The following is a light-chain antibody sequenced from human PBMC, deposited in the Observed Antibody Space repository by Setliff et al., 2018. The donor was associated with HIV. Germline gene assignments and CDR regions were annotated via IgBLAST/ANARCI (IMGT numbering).Light chain of an antibody. CDR2: GAS. CDR1: QSVNTN. J-gene: IGKJ4*01. V-gene: IGKV3-15*01. CDR3: QQYDNWPLT. Sequence: EILMTQSPGTLSVSPGERATLSCRASQSVNTNLAWYQQKPGQAPRLLIYGASTRTTYFSPRFSGSGSETEFTLTISGLQSEDFAVYYCQQYDNWPLTFGGGTKVDIK.